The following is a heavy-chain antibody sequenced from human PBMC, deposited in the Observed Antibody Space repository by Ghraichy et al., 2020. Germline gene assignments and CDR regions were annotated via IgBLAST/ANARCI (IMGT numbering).Heavy chain of an antibody. V-gene: IGHV3-49*03. CDR2: ICSKAYGGTT. CDR1: GFTFGDYA. J-gene: IGHJ6*02. Sequence: GESLNISCTASGFTFGDYAMTWFRQVPGKGLEWVGFICSKAYGGTTEYAASVKGRLTIARDDYKSNAYLQMHSLKTEDTDVYYCTSPEYSCASRDGRDVWGQGTTVTVSS. CDR3: TSPEYSCASRDGRDV. D-gene: IGHD6-6*01.